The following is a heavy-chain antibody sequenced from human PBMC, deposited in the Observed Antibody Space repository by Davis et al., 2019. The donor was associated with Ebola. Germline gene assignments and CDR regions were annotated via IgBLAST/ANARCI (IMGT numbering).Heavy chain of an antibody. Sequence: KVSCKGSGYSFTSYWISWVRQMPGKGLEWMGRIDPSDSYTNYSPSFQGHVTISADKSISTAYLQWSSLKASDTAMYYCARPATVAGNYYYYGMDVWGQGTTVTVSS. V-gene: IGHV5-10-1*01. CDR2: IDPSDSYT. J-gene: IGHJ6*02. CDR3: ARPATVAGNYYYYGMDV. D-gene: IGHD6-19*01. CDR1: GYSFTSYW.